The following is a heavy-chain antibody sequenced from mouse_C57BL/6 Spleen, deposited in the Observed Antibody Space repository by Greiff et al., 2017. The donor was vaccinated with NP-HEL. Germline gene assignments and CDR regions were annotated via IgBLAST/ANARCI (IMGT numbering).Heavy chain of an antibody. CDR2: ISNGGGST. J-gene: IGHJ4*01. CDR1: GFTFSDYY. Sequence: EVKLMESGGGLVQPGGSLKLSCAASGFTFSDYYMYWVRQTPEKRLEWVAYISNGGGSTYYPDTVKGRFTISRDNAKNTLYLQMSRLKSEDTAMYYCAMPHYYAMDYWGQGTSVTVSS. CDR3: AMPHYYAMDY. V-gene: IGHV5-12*01.